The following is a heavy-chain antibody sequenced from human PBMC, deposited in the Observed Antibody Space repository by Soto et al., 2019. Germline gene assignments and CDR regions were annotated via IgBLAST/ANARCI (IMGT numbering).Heavy chain of an antibody. V-gene: IGHV4-34*01. D-gene: IGHD5-18*01. CDR3: ARHPGYGLYYFDY. CDR2: INHSGST. CDR1: GGSFSGYY. Sequence: SETLSLTCAVYGGSFSGYYWSWIRQPPGKGLEWIGEINHSGSTNYNPSHKSRATISVDTSKNQFSLKLSSVTAADTAVYYCARHPGYGLYYFDYWGQGTLVTVSS. J-gene: IGHJ4*02.